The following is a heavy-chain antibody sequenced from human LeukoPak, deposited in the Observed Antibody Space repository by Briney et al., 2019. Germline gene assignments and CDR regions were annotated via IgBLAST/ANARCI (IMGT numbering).Heavy chain of an antibody. V-gene: IGHV4-4*02. CDR3: ARNRGGDYGDYRSDWFDP. CDR1: GGSIYSNDW. CDR2: IYHRGYT. D-gene: IGHD4-17*01. Sequence: SETLSLTCGVSGGSIYSNDWWSWVRQSPGKGLEWIGEIYHRGYTNYNPSLKTRVTISVDMSKNHFSLELTSVTAADTALYYCARNRGGDYGDYRSDWFDPWGQGTLVTVSS. J-gene: IGHJ5*02.